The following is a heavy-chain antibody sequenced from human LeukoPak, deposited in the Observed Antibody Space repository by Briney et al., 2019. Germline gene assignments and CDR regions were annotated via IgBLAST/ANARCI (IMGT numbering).Heavy chain of an antibody. V-gene: IGHV3-23*01. J-gene: IGHJ4*02. CDR2: ISGSGGST. CDR3: AKRHGYSSGWFYFDC. Sequence: PGGSLRLSCVASGFTFSTYAMSWVRQAPGKGLEWVSAISGSGGSTYYADSVKGRFTVSRDNSKNTLYLQMSSLRAEDTAVYYCAKRHGYSSGWFYFDCWGQGTLVTVSS. D-gene: IGHD6-19*01. CDR1: GFTFSTYA.